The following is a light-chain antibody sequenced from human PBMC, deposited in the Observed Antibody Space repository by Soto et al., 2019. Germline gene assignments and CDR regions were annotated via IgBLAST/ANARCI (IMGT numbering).Light chain of an antibody. CDR2: EVS. V-gene: IGLV2-14*01. J-gene: IGLJ1*01. Sequence: QSALTQPASVSGSPGQSITISCTGTSSDVGGYKYVSWFQQHPGKAPKLMIYEVSNRPSGVSSRFSGSKSGNTASLTISGLQAEDEADYYCSSHTTSSSVFGAGTKVTVL. CDR1: SSDVGGYKY. CDR3: SSHTTSSSV.